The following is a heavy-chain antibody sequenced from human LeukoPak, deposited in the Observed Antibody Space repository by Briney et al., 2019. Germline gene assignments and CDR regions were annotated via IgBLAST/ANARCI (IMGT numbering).Heavy chain of an antibody. CDR3: VRDPQINWNRPSPLS. CDR2: INGFGTEA. Sequence: GGSLRLSCAASGFTFSGYYMFWVRQVPGKGLMWVAHINGFGTEATYADTVKGRFTISRDNSKNTLFLQMNSLRAEDTAIYYCVRDPQINWNRPSPLSWGQGTLVTVSS. CDR1: GFTFSGYY. J-gene: IGHJ5*02. D-gene: IGHD1-20*01. V-gene: IGHV3-74*01.